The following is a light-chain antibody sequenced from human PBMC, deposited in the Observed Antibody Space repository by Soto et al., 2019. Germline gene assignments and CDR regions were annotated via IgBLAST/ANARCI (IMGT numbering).Light chain of an antibody. Sequence: DIQMTQSPSSLSASVGDRVTITCRASQSISNYLNWYLQKPGKAPKLLFYAASSLQSGVPSRFSGSGSGTHFTLTIGSLQPEDFATYYCQQTYSTPRTFGQGTEVEIK. CDR3: QQTYSTPRT. J-gene: IGKJ1*01. CDR2: AAS. CDR1: QSISNY. V-gene: IGKV1-39*01.